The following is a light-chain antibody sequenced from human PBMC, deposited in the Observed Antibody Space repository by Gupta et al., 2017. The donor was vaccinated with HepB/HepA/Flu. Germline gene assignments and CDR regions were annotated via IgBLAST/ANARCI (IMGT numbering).Light chain of an antibody. CDR3: QQYNYWPPAT. Sequence: EIVLTQSPAHLYVSPGKRVTLSCRASRSAGSKLAWYQQKPGQGPRLLIYDAATRATGVPARFSGSGSGTEFTLTISSLQSEDFAVYYCQQYNYWPPATFGQGTKVEIK. J-gene: IGKJ1*01. CDR1: RSAGSK. CDR2: DAA. V-gene: IGKV3-15*01.